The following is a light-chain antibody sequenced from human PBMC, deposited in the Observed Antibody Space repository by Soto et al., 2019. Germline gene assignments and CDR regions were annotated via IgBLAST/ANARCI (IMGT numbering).Light chain of an antibody. CDR1: RGIRND. CDR2: AAS. V-gene: IGKV1-17*01. Sequence: DIQITHSPSSLSASVGDRVTITCWSSRGIRNDLGWYQAQPGKAPKRLIYAASSLQSGVPSRFSGSGSGTEFTLTISSLQPEDFAIYYCLQHNTYPLTVGQGTKVDIK. CDR3: LQHNTYPLT. J-gene: IGKJ1*01.